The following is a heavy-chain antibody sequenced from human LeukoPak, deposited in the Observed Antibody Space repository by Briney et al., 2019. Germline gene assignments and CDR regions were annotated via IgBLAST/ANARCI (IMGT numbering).Heavy chain of an antibody. CDR2: ISGSGAST. J-gene: IGHJ4*02. V-gene: IGHV3-23*01. CDR1: GFTFSSYV. D-gene: IGHD3-22*01. CDR3: AKSSGYYYSFFDY. Sequence: GGSLRLSCVASGFTFSSYVMNWVRQAPGKGLEWVSGISGSGASTYYADSVKGRFTISRDNSKNTLYLQMNSLRAEDTAVYYCAKSSGYYYSFFDYWGQGTLVTVSS.